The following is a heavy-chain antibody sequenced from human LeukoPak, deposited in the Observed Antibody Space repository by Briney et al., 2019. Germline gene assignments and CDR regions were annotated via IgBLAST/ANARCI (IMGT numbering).Heavy chain of an antibody. CDR1: GGSISSYY. CDR2: IYYSGST. CDR3: ARLTYYYGSGFDY. D-gene: IGHD3-10*01. V-gene: IGHV4-59*01. J-gene: IGHJ4*02. Sequence: PSETLSLTCTVSGGSISSYYWSWIRQPPGKGLEWIGYIYYSGSTNYNPSLKSRVTISVDTSKNQFSLKLSSVTAADTAVYYCARLTYYYGSGFDYWGQGTLVTVSS.